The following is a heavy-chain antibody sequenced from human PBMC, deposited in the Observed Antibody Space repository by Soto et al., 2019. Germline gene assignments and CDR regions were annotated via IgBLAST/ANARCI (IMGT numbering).Heavy chain of an antibody. J-gene: IGHJ6*02. CDR1: GFDFSSYG. Sequence: QLVESGGGVVQPGRSLRLSCAASGFDFSSYGMHWVRQTPGKGLEWVAVLGFDGGGRYYADSVRGQFAISRDNSKKMLYLQMDSLRAEDTALYYCAREPVGPDYAMDVWGQGTTVTVSS. CDR2: LGFDGGGR. D-gene: IGHD1-26*01. CDR3: AREPVGPDYAMDV. V-gene: IGHV3-33*01.